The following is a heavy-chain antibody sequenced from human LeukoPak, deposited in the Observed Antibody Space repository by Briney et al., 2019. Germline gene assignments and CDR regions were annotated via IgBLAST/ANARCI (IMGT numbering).Heavy chain of an antibody. CDR2: IYYSGST. Sequence: SETLSLTCTVSGGSISSGDYYWSWIRQPPGKGLEWIGCIYYSGSTYYNPSLKSRVTISVDTSKNQFSLKLSSVTAADTAVYYCARVLSNSSSWYYYYYGMDVWGQGTTVTVSS. CDR3: ARVLSNSSSWYYYYYGMDV. V-gene: IGHV4-30-4*02. D-gene: IGHD6-13*01. J-gene: IGHJ6*02. CDR1: GGSISSGDYY.